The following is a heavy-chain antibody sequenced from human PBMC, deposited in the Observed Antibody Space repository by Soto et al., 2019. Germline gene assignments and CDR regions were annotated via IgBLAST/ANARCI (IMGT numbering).Heavy chain of an antibody. D-gene: IGHD4-17*01. CDR1: LFIVSDNY. J-gene: IGHJ4*02. CDR3: ATRMTTAPY. Sequence: EVRLVQSGGGLVQPGGSLRLSCAASLFIVSDNYMRWVRQAPGKGLEWVSLIYSGGGTDYAESVKGRIPISRDNSKNTLYLQMNNLKDEDTGIYYCATRMTTAPYWGQGTVVTVSS. CDR2: IYSGGGT. V-gene: IGHV3-66*01.